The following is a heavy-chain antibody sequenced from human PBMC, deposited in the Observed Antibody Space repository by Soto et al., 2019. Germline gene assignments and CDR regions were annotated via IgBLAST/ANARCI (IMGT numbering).Heavy chain of an antibody. J-gene: IGHJ3*02. CDR1: GFTFSSYA. Sequence: GGSLKLSCAASGFTFSSYAMSWVRQAPGKGLELVSAISGSGGSTYYEESVKGGFSISRDNSKNTLYLQMNSLRAEDTAVYYCAKYWDYYGSGSYFFEAFDIWGQGTMVTVSS. CDR3: AKYWDYYGSGSYFFEAFDI. V-gene: IGHV3-23*01. D-gene: IGHD3-10*01. CDR2: ISGSGGST.